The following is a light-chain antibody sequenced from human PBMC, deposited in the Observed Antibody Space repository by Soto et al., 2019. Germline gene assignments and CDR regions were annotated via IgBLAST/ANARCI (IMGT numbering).Light chain of an antibody. CDR1: SSNIGSNT. Sequence: QSVLTQPPPASGTPGQRVTISCSGSSSNIGSNTVNWYQQLPGTAPKLLIYSNNQRPSGVPDRFSGSKSGTSASLAISGLQSEDEADYYCAAWDDSLNGPYVFGTGTRSPS. J-gene: IGLJ1*01. V-gene: IGLV1-44*01. CDR3: AAWDDSLNGPYV. CDR2: SNN.